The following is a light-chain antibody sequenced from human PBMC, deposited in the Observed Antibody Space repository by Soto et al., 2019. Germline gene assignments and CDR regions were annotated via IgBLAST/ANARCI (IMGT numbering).Light chain of an antibody. V-gene: IGKV1-6*01. CDR1: QDIRKD. CDR2: GAS. Sequence: AIQMTQSPSSLSASVGDRVTITCRASQDIRKDLGWYQQKPGKAPKSLVYGASTLQSGVPSRFSGSGSGTEFTLTISSLQPEDFAAYYCLQDYSYPFTFGQGTKLEIK. CDR3: LQDYSYPFT. J-gene: IGKJ2*01.